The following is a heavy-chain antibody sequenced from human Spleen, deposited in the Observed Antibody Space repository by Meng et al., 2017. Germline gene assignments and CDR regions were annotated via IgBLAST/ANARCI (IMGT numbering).Heavy chain of an antibody. CDR1: GYTFTAYY. D-gene: IGHD3-10*01. V-gene: IGHV1-69*05. CDR3: ARADATYYYGSENYFGYYFDY. CDR2: IIPIFGTA. Sequence: SVKVSCKASGYTFTAYYIHWVRQAPGQGLEWMGGIIPIFGTANYAQKFQGRVTITTDESTSTAYMELSSLRSEDTAVYYCARADATYYYGSENYFGYYFDYWGQGTLVTVSS. J-gene: IGHJ4*02.